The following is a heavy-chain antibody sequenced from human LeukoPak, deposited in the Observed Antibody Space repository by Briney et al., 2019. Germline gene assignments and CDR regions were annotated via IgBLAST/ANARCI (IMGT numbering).Heavy chain of an antibody. CDR2: INHSGST. V-gene: IGHV4-34*01. CDR3: ARGDSSSWYFDY. Sequence: PSETLSLTCAVYGGSFSGYYWSWIRQPPGKGLEWIGEINHSGSTNYNPSLKSRVTMSVDTSKNQLSLKLSSVTAADTAVYYCARGDSSSWYFDYWGQGTLVTVSS. D-gene: IGHD6-13*01. J-gene: IGHJ4*02. CDR1: GGSFSGYY.